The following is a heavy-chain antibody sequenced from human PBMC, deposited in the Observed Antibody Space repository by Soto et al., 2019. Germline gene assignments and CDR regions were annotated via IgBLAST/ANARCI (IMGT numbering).Heavy chain of an antibody. J-gene: IGHJ4*02. CDR3: ARTHTACYRYSFDS. V-gene: IGHV3-23*01. CDR2: ISGSGGAT. CDR1: VFTFQDGA. Sequence: SLSLSCSTSVFTFQDGALSWVRQVPGKGLEWVSGISGSGGATYYTDSVEGRFTISKDFSKNTVSLQMTGLRVDDTAVYYCARTHTACYRYSFDSWGQGALVTVSS. D-gene: IGHD2-21*02.